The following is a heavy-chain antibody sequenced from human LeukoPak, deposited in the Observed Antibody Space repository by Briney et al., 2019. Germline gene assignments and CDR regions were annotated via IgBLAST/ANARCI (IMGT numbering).Heavy chain of an antibody. J-gene: IGHJ6*03. V-gene: IGHV3-21*01. Sequence: GGSLRLSCAASGFTFSSYSMNWVRQAPGKGLEWVSSISSSSSYIYYADSVKGRFTISRDNAKNSLYLQMNSLRAEDAAVYYCARDSVPDTAMVFYYYYYMDVWGKGTTVTVSS. CDR3: ARDSVPDTAMVFYYYYYMDV. CDR1: GFTFSSYS. CDR2: ISSSSSYI. D-gene: IGHD5-18*01.